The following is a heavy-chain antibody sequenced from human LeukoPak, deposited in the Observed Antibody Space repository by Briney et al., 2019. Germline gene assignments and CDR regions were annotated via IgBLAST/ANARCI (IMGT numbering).Heavy chain of an antibody. V-gene: IGHV1-8*03. CDR1: GYTFTGYY. Sequence: ASVKVSCKASGYTFTGYYMHWVRQAPGQGLEWMGWMNPNSGNTGYAQKFQGRVTITRNTSISTAYMELSSLRSEDTAVYYCARWRIAAAGTSFDYWGQGTLVTVSS. CDR2: MNPNSGNT. CDR3: ARWRIAAAGTSFDY. J-gene: IGHJ4*02. D-gene: IGHD6-13*01.